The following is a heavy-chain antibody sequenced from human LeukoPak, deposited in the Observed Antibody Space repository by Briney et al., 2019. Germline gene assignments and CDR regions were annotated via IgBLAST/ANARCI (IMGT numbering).Heavy chain of an antibody. V-gene: IGHV3-33*01. CDR1: GFTFSSYG. CDR2: IWYDGSNK. Sequence: GGSLRLPCAASGFTFSSYGMPWVRQAPGKWLEWVAVIWYDGSNKYYADSVKGRFTISRDNSKNTLYLQMNSLRAEDTAVYYCARDVGVTTLGDAFDIWGQGTMVTVSS. D-gene: IGHD1-1*01. J-gene: IGHJ3*02. CDR3: ARDVGVTTLGDAFDI.